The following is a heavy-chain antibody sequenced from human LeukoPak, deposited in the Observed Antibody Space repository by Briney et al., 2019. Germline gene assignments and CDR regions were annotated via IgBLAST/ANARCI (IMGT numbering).Heavy chain of an antibody. D-gene: IGHD2-8*01. V-gene: IGHV1-2*02. J-gene: IGHJ4*02. CDR1: GYSFTDHS. CDR3: AMILYATGSPTYYLDY. Sequence: GASVKVSCKASGYSFTDHSMHWVRQAPGQGLEWRGWINPKNGDTNYAQNFQGRVTMTRDTSISTVYMEVSWLRSDDTAVYYCAMILYATGSPTYYLDYWGQGTLVTVSP. CDR2: INPKNGDT.